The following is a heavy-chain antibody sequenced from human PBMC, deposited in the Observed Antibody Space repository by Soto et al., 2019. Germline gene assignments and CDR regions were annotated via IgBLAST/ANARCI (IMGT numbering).Heavy chain of an antibody. CDR3: TTRGYDFWSGPSYYFDY. Sequence: GGSLRLSCAASGFTFSNAWMSWVRQAPGKGLEWVGRIKSKTDGGTTDYAAPVKGRFTISRDDSKNTLYLQMNSLKTEDTAVYYCTTRGYDFWSGPSYYFDYWGQGTLVTVSS. J-gene: IGHJ4*02. CDR1: GFTFSNAW. D-gene: IGHD3-3*01. CDR2: IKSKTDGGTT. V-gene: IGHV3-15*01.